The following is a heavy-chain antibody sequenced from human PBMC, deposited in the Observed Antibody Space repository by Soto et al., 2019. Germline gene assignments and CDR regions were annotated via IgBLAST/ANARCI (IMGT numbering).Heavy chain of an antibody. CDR3: AHSRMVRGVISFDY. J-gene: IGHJ4*02. Sequence: QESGPGLVKPSQTLSLTCTVSGGSISSGGYYWSWIRQHPGKGLEWIALIYWDDDKRYSPSLKSRLTITKDTSKNQVVLTMTNMDPVDTATYYCAHSRMVRGVISFDYWGQGTLVTVSS. CDR2: IYWDDDK. CDR1: GGSISSGGYY. D-gene: IGHD3-10*01. V-gene: IGHV2-5*08.